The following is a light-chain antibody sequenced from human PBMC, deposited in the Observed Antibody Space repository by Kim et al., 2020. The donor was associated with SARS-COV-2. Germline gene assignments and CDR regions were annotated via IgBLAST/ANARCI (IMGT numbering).Light chain of an antibody. CDR3: QAWDSRNVV. CDR1: KLGDKY. J-gene: IGLJ3*02. Sequence: SYELTQPPSVSVSPGQTARITCSGDKLGDKYSCWYQHKPGQSPVMVIYQDTKRPSGTPERFSGSNSGNTATLTISGTQAMDEADYYCQAWDSRNVVFGGG. CDR2: QDT. V-gene: IGLV3-1*01.